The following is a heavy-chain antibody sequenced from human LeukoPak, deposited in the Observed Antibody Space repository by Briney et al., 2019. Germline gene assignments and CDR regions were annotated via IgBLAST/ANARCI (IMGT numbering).Heavy chain of an antibody. CDR2: IYSDGRT. J-gene: IGHJ4*02. CDR3: ARDTGGFDY. Sequence: GGSLRLSCAASGFTFSSYAMSWVRRAPGKGLEWVSIIYSDGRTYYADSVKGRFNISRDNSKNTLYLQMNSLRAEDTAVYYCARDTGGFDYWGQGTLVTVSS. D-gene: IGHD3-16*01. V-gene: IGHV3-53*01. CDR1: GFTFSSYA.